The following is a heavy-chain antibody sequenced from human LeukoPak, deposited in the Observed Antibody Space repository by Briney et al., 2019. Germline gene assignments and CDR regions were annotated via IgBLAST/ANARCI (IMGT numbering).Heavy chain of an antibody. D-gene: IGHD4/OR15-4a*01. CDR2: IYFNDDR. J-gene: IGHJ4*02. V-gene: IGHV2-5*01. CDR1: GFSLTTTGVG. Sequence: ESGPTLVNPTQPLTLTCTFSGFSLTTTGVGVGWIRQPPGKALEWLTSIYFNDDRRYSPSLRSRLTITKDTSKNQVVLTLANIDPGDTATYYCAHRRGLWDYGGHGFDSWGQGTLVTVSS. CDR3: AHRRGLWDYGGHGFDS.